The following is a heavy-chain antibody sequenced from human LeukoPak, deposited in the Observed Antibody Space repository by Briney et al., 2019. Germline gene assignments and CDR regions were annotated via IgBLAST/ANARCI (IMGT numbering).Heavy chain of an antibody. CDR3: ATSESQTQFDY. D-gene: IGHD3-10*01. Sequence: GESLKISCKASGFRFTTYWIGWVRQVPGKGLEWMGIIFPGDSDTIYSPSFQGQVTISADKSINTAYLHWSSLKASDTALYYCATSESQTQFDYWGQGTRVTVSS. CDR1: GFRFTTYW. CDR2: IFPGDSDT. V-gene: IGHV5-51*01. J-gene: IGHJ4*02.